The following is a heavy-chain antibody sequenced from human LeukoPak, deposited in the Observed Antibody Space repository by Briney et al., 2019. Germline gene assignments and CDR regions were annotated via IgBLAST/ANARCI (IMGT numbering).Heavy chain of an antibody. V-gene: IGHV3-23*01. D-gene: IGHD2-15*01. CDR3: AKEGYCSGASCFSDY. CDR2: ISGSGANT. J-gene: IGHJ4*02. CDR1: GFTFNNYA. Sequence: GGSLRLSCAASGFTFNNYAMSWVRQAPGKGLEWVSAISGSGANTYYADSVKGRFTISRDNSKNTLNLQMNSLRAEDTAIYYCAKEGYCSGASCFSDYWGQGTLVTVSS.